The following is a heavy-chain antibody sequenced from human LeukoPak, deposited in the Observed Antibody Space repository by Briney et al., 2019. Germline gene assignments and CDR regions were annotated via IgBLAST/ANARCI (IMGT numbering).Heavy chain of an antibody. CDR3: AKAGIAVPATPEY. D-gene: IGHD6-19*01. Sequence: GGSLRLSCAASGFTFSSYAMDWVRQAPGKGLEWVSVISSSGDTTYYSDSVKGRFIISRDNSRNTLYLQMNSLRVNDTAVYYCAKAGIAVPATPEYCGQGTQVTVSS. CDR2: ISSSGDTT. V-gene: IGHV3-23*01. CDR1: GFTFSSYA. J-gene: IGHJ4*02.